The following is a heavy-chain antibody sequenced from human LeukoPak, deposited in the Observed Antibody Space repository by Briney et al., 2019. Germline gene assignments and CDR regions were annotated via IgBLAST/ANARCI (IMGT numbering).Heavy chain of an antibody. CDR3: AKGYRGNYDY. V-gene: IGHV3-23*01. Sequence: PGGSLRLSCAASRLTFSSLAMTWVRQAPEKGLEWVSAISDRRGDTYYADSVKGRFTISRDNSKNTLYLQMNSLRAEDTAVYYCAKGYRGNYDYWGQGTLVTVSS. D-gene: IGHD1-26*01. CDR1: RLTFSSLA. CDR2: ISDRRGDT. J-gene: IGHJ4*02.